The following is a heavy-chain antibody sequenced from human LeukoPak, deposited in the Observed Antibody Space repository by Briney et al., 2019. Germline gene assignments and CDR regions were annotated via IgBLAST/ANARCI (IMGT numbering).Heavy chain of an antibody. CDR1: GYIFTSYW. CDR3: ARRGRSSSNFDF. V-gene: IGHV5-10-1*01. Sequence: GESLKISCKGSGYIFTSYWITWVRQMPGKGLEWMGMIDPTDSYTNYSPSFQGHVTISTDKSISTAYLQWSSLKASDTAIYYCARRGRSSSNFDFWGQGTLVTISS. D-gene: IGHD6-6*01. CDR2: IDPTDSYT. J-gene: IGHJ4*02.